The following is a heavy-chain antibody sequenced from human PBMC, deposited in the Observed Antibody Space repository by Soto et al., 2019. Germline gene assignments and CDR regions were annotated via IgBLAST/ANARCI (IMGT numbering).Heavy chain of an antibody. CDR1: GFTFTNHN. CDR2: ISSSSSFR. Sequence: EVQLVASGGGLVKPGGSLRLSCAASGFTFTNHNMNWVRQAPGKGLEWVSSISSSSSFRNYADSVKGRFSISRDNDKNLVYLQMDSLRAEDTAVYYCARDPPLSVLVVVATDDFWGQGTLVTVSS. J-gene: IGHJ4*02. CDR3: ARDPPLSVLVVVATDDF. V-gene: IGHV3-21*02. D-gene: IGHD2-21*01.